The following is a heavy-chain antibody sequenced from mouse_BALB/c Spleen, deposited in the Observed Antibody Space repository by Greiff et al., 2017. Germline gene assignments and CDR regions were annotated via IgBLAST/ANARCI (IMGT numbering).Heavy chain of an antibody. Sequence: VQLQQPGAELVRPGASVKLSCKASGYTFTSYWINWVKQRPGQGLEWIGNIYPSDSYTNYNQKFKDKATLTVDKSSSTAYMQLKSLTSEDSAVYYCARDGYYRYFDVWGAGTTVTVSS. D-gene: IGHD2-3*01. V-gene: IGHV1-69*02. CDR2: IYPSDSYT. CDR3: ARDGYYRYFDV. CDR1: GYTFTSYW. J-gene: IGHJ1*01.